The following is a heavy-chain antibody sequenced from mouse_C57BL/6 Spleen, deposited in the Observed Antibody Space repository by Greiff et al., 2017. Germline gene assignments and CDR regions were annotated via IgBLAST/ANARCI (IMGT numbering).Heavy chain of an antibody. J-gene: IGHJ2*01. CDR3: ARDYYGSSGYFDY. CDR2: IYPGDGDT. V-gene: IGHV1-82*01. D-gene: IGHD1-1*01. Sequence: VQLQQSGPELVKPGASVKISCKASGYAFSSSWMNWVKQRPGKGLEWIGRIYPGDGDTNYNGKFKGKATLTADKSSSTAYMQLSSLTSEDSAVYCCARDYYGSSGYFDYWGQGTTLTVSS. CDR1: GYAFSSSW.